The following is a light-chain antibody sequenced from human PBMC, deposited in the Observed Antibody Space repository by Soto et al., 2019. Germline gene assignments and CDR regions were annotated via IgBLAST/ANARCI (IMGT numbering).Light chain of an antibody. J-gene: IGKJ1*01. Sequence: DIQMTQSPSTLSASVGDRVTITCRASQSISGWLAWYQQKPGKAPKVLIYRASSLQSGVPSRFSGSGSGTEFTLTISSLQPDDFATSYCQQYNTYAAWTFGQGTRVEIK. CDR1: QSISGW. V-gene: IGKV1-5*03. CDR2: RAS. CDR3: QQYNTYAAWT.